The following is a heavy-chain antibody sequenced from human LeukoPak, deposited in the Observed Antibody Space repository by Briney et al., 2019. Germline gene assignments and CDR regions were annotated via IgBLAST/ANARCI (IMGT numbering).Heavy chain of an antibody. Sequence: GGSLRLSCAASGFTFSSYAMSWVRQAPGKGLEWVSAISGSGGSTYYADSVKGRFTISRDNSKNTLYLQMNSLRAEDTAVYYCARTRGDSSSTSYFDYWGQGTLVTVSS. CDR2: ISGSGGST. CDR3: ARTRGDSSSTSYFDY. D-gene: IGHD6-6*01. V-gene: IGHV3-23*01. CDR1: GFTFSSYA. J-gene: IGHJ4*02.